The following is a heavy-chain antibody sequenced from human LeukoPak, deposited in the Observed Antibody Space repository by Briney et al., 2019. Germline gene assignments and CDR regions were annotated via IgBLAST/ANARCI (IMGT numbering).Heavy chain of an antibody. V-gene: IGHV3-21*01. Sequence: PGGSLRLSCAASGFTFSSYSMNWVRQAPGKGLEWVSSISSSSSYIYYADSVKGRFTISRDNAKNSLYLQMNSLRAEDTAVYYCARAEAYYYDSSGYSIDYWGQGTLVTVSS. CDR3: ARAEAYYYDSSGYSIDY. D-gene: IGHD3-22*01. CDR1: GFTFSSYS. J-gene: IGHJ4*02. CDR2: ISSSSSYI.